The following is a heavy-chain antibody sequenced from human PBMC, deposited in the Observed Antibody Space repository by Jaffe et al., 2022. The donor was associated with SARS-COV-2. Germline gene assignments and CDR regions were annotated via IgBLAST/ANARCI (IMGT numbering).Heavy chain of an antibody. V-gene: IGHV3-23*01. CDR3: AKIWIGSTGYYFDY. D-gene: IGHD3-22*01. CDR1: GFTFDTYA. J-gene: IGHJ4*02. Sequence: EVQLFESGGGVVQPGGSLRLSCVASGFTFDTYAMSWVRQAPGKGLEWVSAISGADPTTYYADSARGRFTISRDNSKNMMYLQMNSLRVDDTALYYCAKIWIGSTGYYFDYWGQGTLVTVSS. CDR2: ISGADPTT.